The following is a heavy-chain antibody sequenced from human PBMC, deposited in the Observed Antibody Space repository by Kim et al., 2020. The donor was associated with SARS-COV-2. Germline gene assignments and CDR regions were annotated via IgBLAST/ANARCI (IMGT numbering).Heavy chain of an antibody. V-gene: IGHV4-39*01. Sequence: YHNPPLKTRVAISVDTSKDQFSLKPSSVTAADTAVYYCASDDYGDQRIFVYWGQGTLVTVSS. CDR3: ASDDYGDQRIFVY. D-gene: IGHD4-17*01. J-gene: IGHJ4*02.